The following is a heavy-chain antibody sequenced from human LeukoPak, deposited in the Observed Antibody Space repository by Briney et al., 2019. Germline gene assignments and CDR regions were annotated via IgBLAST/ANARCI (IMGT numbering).Heavy chain of an antibody. CDR1: SGSISSHY. D-gene: IGHD2-21*02. Sequence: SETLSLTCTVSSGSISSHYWSWIRQPPGKGLEWNGYIYYSGSTNYNTSLKSRVTISVDTSKNQFSLKLSSVTAADTAVYYCARTYCGGDCYSPHFDYWGQGTLVTVSS. J-gene: IGHJ4*02. V-gene: IGHV4-59*11. CDR3: ARTYCGGDCYSPHFDY. CDR2: IYYSGST.